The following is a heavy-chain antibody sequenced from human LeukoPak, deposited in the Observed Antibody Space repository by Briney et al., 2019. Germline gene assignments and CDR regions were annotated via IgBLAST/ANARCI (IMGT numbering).Heavy chain of an antibody. CDR1: GFTFSDYG. CDR2: ISYDGSNK. Sequence: GGSLRLSCAASGFTFSDYGMHWVRQAPGKGLEWVAIISYDGSNKYYTDSVKGRFTISRDNSKNTLYLQMNSLRAEDTAVYYCAKVSLRWWGYVDYWGQGTLVTVSS. V-gene: IGHV3-30*18. J-gene: IGHJ4*02. D-gene: IGHD4-23*01. CDR3: AKVSLRWWGYVDY.